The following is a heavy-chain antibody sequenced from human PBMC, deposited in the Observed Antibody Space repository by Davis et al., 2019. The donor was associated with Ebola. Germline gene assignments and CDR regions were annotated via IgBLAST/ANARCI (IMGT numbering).Heavy chain of an antibody. Sequence: ASVKVSCKASGYTFTGYYMHWVRQAPGQGLEWMGWINPNSGGTNYAQKFQGRVTMTRDTYISTAYMELSRLRSDDTAVYYCARGEDCTIGLCRLRYFDLWGRGTLVTVSS. V-gene: IGHV1-2*02. D-gene: IGHD2-8*01. CDR3: ARGEDCTIGLCRLRYFDL. CDR1: GYTFTGYY. CDR2: INPNSGGT. J-gene: IGHJ2*01.